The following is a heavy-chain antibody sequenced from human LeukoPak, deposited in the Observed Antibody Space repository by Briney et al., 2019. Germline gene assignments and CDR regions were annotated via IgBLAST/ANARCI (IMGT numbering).Heavy chain of an antibody. CDR3: ARGGSYLSAFDI. CDR1: GFTVSSNY. Sequence: GGSLRLSCAASGFTVSSNYMSWVREAPGRGLEWVSIIYSGGSTFYADSVKGRFTISRDNSKNTLYLQMNSLRAEDTAVYYCARGGSYLSAFDIWGQGTMVTVSS. J-gene: IGHJ3*02. CDR2: IYSGGST. D-gene: IGHD1-26*01. V-gene: IGHV3-53*01.